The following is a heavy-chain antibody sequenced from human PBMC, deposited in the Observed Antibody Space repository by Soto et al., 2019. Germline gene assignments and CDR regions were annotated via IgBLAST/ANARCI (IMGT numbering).Heavy chain of an antibody. CDR2: VYNSGST. J-gene: IGHJ4*02. Sequence: PAETLSLTCTDSGGSISSNYWTWIRQPPGKGLEWIGYVYNSGSTNYNPSLKSRVTISEETSKSQFSLKVNSMTAADTAVYYCARYRREAVAGYTLDNWGQGILVTVSS. V-gene: IGHV4-59*01. CDR3: ARYRREAVAGYTLDN. D-gene: IGHD6-13*01. CDR1: GGSISSNY.